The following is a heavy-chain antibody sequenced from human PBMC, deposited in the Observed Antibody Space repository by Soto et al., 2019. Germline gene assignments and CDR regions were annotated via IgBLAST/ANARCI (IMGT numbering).Heavy chain of an antibody. D-gene: IGHD2-21*01. CDR3: ARVVINDAFDI. J-gene: IGHJ3*02. Sequence: QVQLQQWGAGLLKPSETLSLTCDVYGGSFSGYYWSWIRQPPGKGLEWIGEINHSESTNYNPSLKSRVTISVDTSKNQFSLKLSSVTAADTAVYYCARVVINDAFDIWGQGTMVTVSS. CDR1: GGSFSGYY. CDR2: INHSEST. V-gene: IGHV4-34*01.